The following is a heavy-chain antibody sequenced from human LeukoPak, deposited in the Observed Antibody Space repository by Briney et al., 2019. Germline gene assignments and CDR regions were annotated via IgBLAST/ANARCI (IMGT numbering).Heavy chain of an antibody. CDR3: ATGPGAYYDL. CDR1: GGSISDYY. Sequence: SETLSLTCTVSGGSISDYYWSWIRQPPGKGLEWIGYIYYSGSTKYNPYLKSRVTISIDTSKNQFSLKLSSVTAADTALCYCATGPGAYYDLWGQGTMVTVSS. V-gene: IGHV4-59*01. D-gene: IGHD3-3*01. CDR2: IYYSGST. J-gene: IGHJ3*01.